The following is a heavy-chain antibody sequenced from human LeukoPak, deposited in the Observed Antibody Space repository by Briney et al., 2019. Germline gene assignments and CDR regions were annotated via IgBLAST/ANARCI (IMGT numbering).Heavy chain of an antibody. Sequence: ASVKVSRKASGYTFTSYGISWVRQAPGQGLEWMGWISAYNGNTNYAQKLQGRVTMTTDTSTSTAYMELRSLRSDDTAVYYCALGYCGGGSCYAREYFQHWGQGTLVTVSS. CDR1: GYTFTSYG. CDR3: ALGYCGGGSCYAREYFQH. CDR2: ISAYNGNT. J-gene: IGHJ1*01. V-gene: IGHV1-18*01. D-gene: IGHD2-15*01.